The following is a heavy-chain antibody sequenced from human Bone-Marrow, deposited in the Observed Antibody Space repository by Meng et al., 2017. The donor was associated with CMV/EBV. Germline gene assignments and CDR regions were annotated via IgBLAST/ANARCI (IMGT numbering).Heavy chain of an antibody. Sequence: SETLSLTCTVSGGSISSYYWSWIRQPPGKGLEWIGYIYYSGSTNYNPSLKSRVTISVDTSKNQFSLKLSSVTAADTAVYYCAREGGIAARPYYYYGMDVWGQGNTVTVSS. D-gene: IGHD6-6*01. V-gene: IGHV4-59*01. CDR1: GGSISSYY. CDR2: IYYSGST. J-gene: IGHJ6*01. CDR3: AREGGIAARPYYYYGMDV.